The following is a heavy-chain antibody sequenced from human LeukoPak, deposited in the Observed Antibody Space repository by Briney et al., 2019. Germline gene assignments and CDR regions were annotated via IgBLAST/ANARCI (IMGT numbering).Heavy chain of an antibody. CDR3: ARDRKRSSGWTFGY. Sequence: SETLSLTCTVSGGSISSSSYYWGWIRQPPGKGLEWIASMHYSGSTTNNPSLKSRVTISVDTSKNQFSLKLSSVTAADTAVYYCARDRKRSSGWTFGYWGQGTLVTVSS. D-gene: IGHD6-19*01. V-gene: IGHV4-39*07. CDR2: MHYSGST. CDR1: GGSISSSSYY. J-gene: IGHJ4*02.